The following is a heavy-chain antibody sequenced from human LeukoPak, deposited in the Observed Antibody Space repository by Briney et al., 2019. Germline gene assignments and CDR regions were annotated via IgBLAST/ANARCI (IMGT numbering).Heavy chain of an antibody. J-gene: IGHJ6*02. CDR2: FSYSGDG. V-gene: IGHV4-39*01. D-gene: IGHD6-13*01. CDR3: ARLKTDSSSWSYYYYYGMDV. CDR1: GASISSGTYS. Sequence: SETLSLTCAVSGASISSGTYSWGWMRQPPGKGPEWIGSFSYSGDGYYNSSLKSRVTISVDTSKNQFSLKLSSVTAADTAVYYCARLKTDSSSWSYYYYYGMDVWGQGTTVTVSS.